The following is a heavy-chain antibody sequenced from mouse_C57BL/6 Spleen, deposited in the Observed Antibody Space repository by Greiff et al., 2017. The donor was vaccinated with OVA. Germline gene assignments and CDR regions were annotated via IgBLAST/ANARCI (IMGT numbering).Heavy chain of an antibody. V-gene: IGHV1-62-2*01. J-gene: IGHJ3*01. CDR1: GYTFTEYT. D-gene: IGHD2-4*01. CDR3: ARHEERYDYDGGFAY. Sequence: VQLQQSGAELVKPGASVKLSCKASGYTFTEYTIHWVKQRSGQGLEWIGWFYPGSGSIKYNEKFKGKATLTADKSSSTVYVELKRLTSEDSAVYFCARHEERYDYDGGFAYWGQGTLVTVSA. CDR2: FYPGSGSI.